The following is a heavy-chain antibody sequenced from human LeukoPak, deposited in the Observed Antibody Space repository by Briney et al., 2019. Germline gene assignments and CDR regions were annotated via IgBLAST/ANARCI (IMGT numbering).Heavy chain of an antibody. V-gene: IGHV5-51*01. J-gene: IGHJ6*02. D-gene: IGHD3-10*01. CDR3: ARALGSDSYYNLLDKYYYYNGMDV. Sequence: GESLKISCKGSGYSFTSFWIGWVRQMPRKGLEWMGIIYPGDSDTSYSPSFQGQVTISADKSITTAYLQWSSLKASDTAMYYCARALGSDSYYNLLDKYYYYNGMDVWGQGTTVTVSS. CDR2: IYPGDSDT. CDR1: GYSFTSFW.